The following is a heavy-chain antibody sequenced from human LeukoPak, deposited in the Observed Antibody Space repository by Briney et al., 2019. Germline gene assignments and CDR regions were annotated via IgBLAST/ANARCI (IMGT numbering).Heavy chain of an antibody. CDR2: IKSKSDGGTT. Sequence: GGSLRLSCAASGFTFSTYWMSWVRQAPGKGLEWVGHIKSKSDGGTTDYVAPVKGRFTTSRDDSKNMLYLQMNSLKLEDTAVYYCITGPGAPVWGQGTLVTVSS. D-gene: IGHD1-26*01. J-gene: IGHJ4*02. CDR1: GFTFSTYW. CDR3: ITGPGAPV. V-gene: IGHV3-15*01.